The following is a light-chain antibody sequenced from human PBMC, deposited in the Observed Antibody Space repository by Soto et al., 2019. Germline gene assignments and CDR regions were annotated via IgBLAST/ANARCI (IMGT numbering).Light chain of an antibody. CDR1: SSDVGLYDY. V-gene: IGLV2-14*01. Sequence: QSVLTQPASVSGSPGQSITISCTGTSSDVGLYDYVSWYQQHPGKAPQLMIYAVSNRPSGVSNRFSASKSGNTASLFISGLQAEDEADYYCSSYTSDSSYVFGSGIKLTVL. CDR3: SSYTSDSSYV. J-gene: IGLJ1*01. CDR2: AVS.